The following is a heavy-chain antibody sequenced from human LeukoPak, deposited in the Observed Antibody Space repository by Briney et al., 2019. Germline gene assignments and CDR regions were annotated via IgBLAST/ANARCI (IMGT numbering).Heavy chain of an antibody. J-gene: IGHJ5*02. D-gene: IGHD3-22*01. CDR2: INHSGST. V-gene: IGHV4-34*01. CDR1: GGSFSGYY. Sequence: SETLSLTCAVYGGSFSGYYWSWIRQPPGKGLEWIGEINHSGSTNYNPSLKSRVTISVDTSKNQFSLKLSSVTAADTAVYYCARRRYDKGFDPWGQGTLVTVSS. CDR3: ARRRYDKGFDP.